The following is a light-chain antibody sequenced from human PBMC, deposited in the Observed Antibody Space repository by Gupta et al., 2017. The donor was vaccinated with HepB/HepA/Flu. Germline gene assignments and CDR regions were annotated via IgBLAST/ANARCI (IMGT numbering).Light chain of an antibody. CDR2: RNN. Sequence: QSVLTQPPSASGTPGQRVTISCSGSSSNIGSNYVYWYQQFPGPAPKLLIYRNNQRPSGVPDRFSGSKSGTSASLAISGLRSDDEADYYCATWDDSLSGYVFGNGTKVTVL. V-gene: IGLV1-47*01. CDR1: SSNIGSNY. CDR3: ATWDDSLSGYV. J-gene: IGLJ1*01.